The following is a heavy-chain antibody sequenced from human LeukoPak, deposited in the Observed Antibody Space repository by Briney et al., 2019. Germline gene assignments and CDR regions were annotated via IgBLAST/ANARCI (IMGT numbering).Heavy chain of an antibody. Sequence: SETLSLTCTVSGGSISSNSYYWGWIRQPPGKGLEWIGSIYYSGSTYYNPSLKSRVTISVDTSKNQFSLKLSSVTAADTAVYYCARQDSSSWIRRWFDPWGQGTLVTVSS. CDR2: IYYSGST. CDR3: ARQDSSSWIRRWFDP. CDR1: GGSISSNSYY. J-gene: IGHJ5*02. D-gene: IGHD6-13*01. V-gene: IGHV4-39*01.